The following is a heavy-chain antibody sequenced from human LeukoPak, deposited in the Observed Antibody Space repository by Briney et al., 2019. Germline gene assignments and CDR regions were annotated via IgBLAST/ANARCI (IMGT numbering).Heavy chain of an antibody. CDR1: GYTLTELS. Sequence: ASVKVSCKVSGYTLTELSMHWVRQAPGKGLEWMGGFDPEDGETIYAQKFQGRVTMTGNTSISTAYMELSSLRSEDTAVYYCARGGWELLQLFDYWGQGTLVTVPS. D-gene: IGHD1-26*01. V-gene: IGHV1-24*01. CDR2: FDPEDGET. CDR3: ARGGWELLQLFDY. J-gene: IGHJ4*02.